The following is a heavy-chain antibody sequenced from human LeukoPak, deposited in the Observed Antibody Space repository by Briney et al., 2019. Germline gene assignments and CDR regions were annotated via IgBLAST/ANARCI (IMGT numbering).Heavy chain of an antibody. V-gene: IGHV1-2*02. CDR2: INPHSSAT. J-gene: IGHJ4*02. CDR3: ETSGPAFLPGSPLLDF. CDR1: GYSFSGYY. Sequence: ASVKVSCTASGYSFSGYYMHWIRQAPGQGLEWIGWINPHSSATDDAQKFKGRVTMSRDTAVNTAYMELNRLKSDDTAVYYCETSGPAFLPGSPLLDFWGQGTLVTVSS. D-gene: IGHD2/OR15-2a*01.